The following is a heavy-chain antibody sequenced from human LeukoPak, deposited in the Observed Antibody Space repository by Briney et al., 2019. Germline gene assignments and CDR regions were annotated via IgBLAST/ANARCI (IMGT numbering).Heavy chain of an antibody. D-gene: IGHD4-17*01. Sequence: SETLSLTCTVSGGSISSSSYYWGWIRQPPGKGLEWIGRIYTSGSTNYNPSLKSRVTMSVDTSKNQFSLKLSSVTAADTAVYYCARVLGDTNWYFDLWGRGTLVTVSS. CDR1: GGSISSSSYY. V-gene: IGHV4-61*05. J-gene: IGHJ2*01. CDR3: ARVLGDTNWYFDL. CDR2: IYTSGST.